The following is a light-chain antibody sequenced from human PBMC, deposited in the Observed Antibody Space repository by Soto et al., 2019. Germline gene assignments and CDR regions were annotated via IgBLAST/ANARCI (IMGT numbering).Light chain of an antibody. CDR1: QSVLYSSNNKNY. Sequence: DIVMTQSPDSLAVSLGERATINCKSSQSVLYSSNNKNYLAWYQQKPGQPPKLLIYWASTRESGVPDRFSGSGSGTDFTLTISSLQAEDMAVYYCQQYYSTPLTFGGGTKV. CDR2: WAS. J-gene: IGKJ4*01. V-gene: IGKV4-1*01. CDR3: QQYYSTPLT.